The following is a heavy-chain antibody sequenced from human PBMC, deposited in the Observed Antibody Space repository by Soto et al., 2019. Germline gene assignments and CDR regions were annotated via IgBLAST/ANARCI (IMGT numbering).Heavy chain of an antibody. CDR2: TYYRSKWYN. Sequence: SQSRAGTCAISGYGVSISGSAFKLIRHSPSRGLEWLGRTYYRSKWYNDYAVSVKSRITINPDTSKNQLSLQLNSVTPEDTAVSYCARWPRQMQYYSYAIDVCGKGNTVNVSS. CDR3: ARWPRQMQYYSYAIDV. J-gene: IGHJ6*04. V-gene: IGHV6-1*01. CDR1: GYGVSISGSA.